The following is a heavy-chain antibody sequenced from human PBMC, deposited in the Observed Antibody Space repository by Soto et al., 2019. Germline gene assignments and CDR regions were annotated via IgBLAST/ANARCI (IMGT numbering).Heavy chain of an antibody. CDR2: TRNKAYSYTT. V-gene: IGHV3-72*01. D-gene: IGHD3-3*01. CDR1: GFSFSDHS. J-gene: IGHJ4*01. Sequence: EVQLVESGGGLVQPGGSLSLSCAASGFSFSDHSMDWVRQAPGKGLEWVGRTRNKAYSYTTEYAASLRGRFTISRDDSKDALYLQMNILKPEDTAVYDCATPIPWSNWAGFDSWGHGTLVTVSS. CDR3: ATPIPWSNWAGFDS.